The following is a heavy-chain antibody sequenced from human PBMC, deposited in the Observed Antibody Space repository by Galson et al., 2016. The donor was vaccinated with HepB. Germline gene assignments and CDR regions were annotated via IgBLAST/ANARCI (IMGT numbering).Heavy chain of an antibody. D-gene: IGHD1-1*01. V-gene: IGHV3-33*01. CDR2: IWYDGSNK. Sequence: SLRLSCAASGYSFSSFGFHWVRQAPGKGLEWVAVIWYDGSNKYYADSVKGRFTISRDNSKNTLYLQMNSLRAEDTAIYYFARGQLHAVSPHLPDYWGQGTLVTVSS. J-gene: IGHJ4*02. CDR3: ARGQLHAVSPHLPDY. CDR1: GYSFSSFG.